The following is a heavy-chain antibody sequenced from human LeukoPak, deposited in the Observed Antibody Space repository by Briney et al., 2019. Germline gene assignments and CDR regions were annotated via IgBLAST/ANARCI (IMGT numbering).Heavy chain of an antibody. V-gene: IGHV4-30-4*01. J-gene: IGHJ5*02. D-gene: IGHD5-12*01. CDR2: IYYSGST. Sequence: SSETLSLTCTVSGGSISSGDYYWSWIRQPPGKGLEWTGYIYYSGSTYYNPSLKGRVTISVDTSKNQFSLKLSSVTAADTAVYYCARAVGGYDRMPNWFDPWGQGTLVTVSS. CDR3: ARAVGGYDRMPNWFDP. CDR1: GGSISSGDYY.